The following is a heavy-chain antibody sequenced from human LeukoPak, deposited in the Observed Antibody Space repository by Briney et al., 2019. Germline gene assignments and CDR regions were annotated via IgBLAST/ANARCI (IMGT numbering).Heavy chain of an antibody. V-gene: IGHV1-69*02. D-gene: IGHD2-2*01. J-gene: IGHJ6*03. CDR3: DTSPRPPYQLPPGDYYYYMDV. Sequence: ASLKLSCTASGGTVTIYTISWLRHAPRQPPEWMRRIIPILGIANYTQKYQSRVTITANKSTTTAYKDPSSLRSEDPAVNSFDTSPRPPYQLPPGDYYYYMDVWGKGTTVTVSS. CDR1: GGTVTIYT. CDR2: IIPILGIA.